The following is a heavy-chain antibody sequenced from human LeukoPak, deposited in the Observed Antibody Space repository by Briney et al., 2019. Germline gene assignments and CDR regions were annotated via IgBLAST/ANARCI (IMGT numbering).Heavy chain of an antibody. Sequence: GGSLRLSCAAPGFTFNSHGFHWVRQAPGKGLEWVAVIWHDGSKKFYADSVKGRFTVSRDNSRNTLFLQMNSLRAEDTAVYYCAKDGGGSFTDYWGQGTLVTVSS. CDR2: IWHDGSKK. D-gene: IGHD1-26*01. CDR3: AKDGGGSFTDY. CDR1: GFTFNSHG. V-gene: IGHV3-30*02. J-gene: IGHJ4*02.